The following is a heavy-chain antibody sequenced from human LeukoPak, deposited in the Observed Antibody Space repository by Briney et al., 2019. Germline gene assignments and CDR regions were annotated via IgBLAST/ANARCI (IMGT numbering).Heavy chain of an antibody. CDR1: GFTFSSYA. J-gene: IGHJ4*02. D-gene: IGHD2-2*01. CDR2: ISGSGGST. V-gene: IGHV3-23*01. Sequence: PGGSLRLSCAASGFTFSSYAMSWVRQAPGKGLEWVSAISGSGGSTYYADSVKGRFTISRDNSRNTLYLQMNSLRAEDTAVYYCAKDRVVVVPAASDYWGQGTLVTVSS. CDR3: AKDRVVVVPAASDY.